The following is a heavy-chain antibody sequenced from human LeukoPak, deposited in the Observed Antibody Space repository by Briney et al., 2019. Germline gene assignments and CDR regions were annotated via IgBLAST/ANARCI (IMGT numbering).Heavy chain of an antibody. CDR1: GFTFDDSA. CDR3: AKVGRNVVRGVINYFDY. CDR2: ISGDGDTT. V-gene: IGHV3-43*02. Sequence: GGSLRLSCAASGFTFDDSAMHWVRHAPGKGLEWVSLISGDGDTTYYADSVKGRFTISRDNSKNSLYLQMNSLKTEDTALYYCAKVGRNVVRGVINYFDYWGQGALVTVSS. J-gene: IGHJ4*02. D-gene: IGHD3-10*01.